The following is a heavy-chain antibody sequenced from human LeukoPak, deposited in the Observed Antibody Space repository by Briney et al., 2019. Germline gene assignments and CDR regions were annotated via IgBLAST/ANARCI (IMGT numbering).Heavy chain of an antibody. V-gene: IGHV4-34*01. CDR3: ARGGLPRRWLQDTFDP. CDR1: GRSFSGYY. J-gene: IGHJ5*02. CDR2: INHSGST. D-gene: IGHD5-24*01. Sequence: PSETLSLTCAVYGRSFSGYYWSWIRQPPGKGLEWIGEINHSGSTNYNPSLKSRVTISVDTSKNQFSLKLSSVTAADTAVYYCARGGLPRRWLQDTFDPWGQGTLVTVSS.